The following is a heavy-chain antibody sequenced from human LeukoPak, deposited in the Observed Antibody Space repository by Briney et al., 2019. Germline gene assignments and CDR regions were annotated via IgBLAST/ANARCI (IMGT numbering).Heavy chain of an antibody. D-gene: IGHD1-26*01. J-gene: IGHJ4*02. CDR2: ISFDGSNQ. Sequence: PAGTLRFSCAASGFTFSGYGMHRVPQAPGKELKWVALISFDGSNQYYADSVKGRFTISRDNSKNTLYLQMSSLRPDDTAVYYCAKPPEVGATVGYFDYWGQGTLVTVSS. CDR1: GFTFSGYG. V-gene: IGHV3-30*18. CDR3: AKPPEVGATVGYFDY.